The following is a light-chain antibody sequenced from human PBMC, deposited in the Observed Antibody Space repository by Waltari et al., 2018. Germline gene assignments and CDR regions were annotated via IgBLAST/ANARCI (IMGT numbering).Light chain of an antibody. Sequence: DTQMTQSPSSLSASVGDRVTITCQASQDIQTFLNWFKQKPGKAPQLLIYDACKLETGVPSRFSGSGSGTSFIFTISSLQPHDSAVYFCLQYDNLPYAFGQGTRLEI. J-gene: IGKJ2*01. V-gene: IGKV1-33*01. CDR1: QDIQTF. CDR3: LQYDNLPYA. CDR2: DAC.